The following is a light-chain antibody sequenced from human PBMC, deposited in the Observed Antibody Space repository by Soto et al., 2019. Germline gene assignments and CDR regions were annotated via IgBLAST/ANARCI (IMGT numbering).Light chain of an antibody. CDR3: QQYLTTWT. CDR1: QSIVTW. V-gene: IGKV1-5*03. Sequence: DIQMTQSPSTLSASVGDRVTITCRASQSIVTWLAWYQQKPGKAPNLLIYKESTLQSGVPSRFSGSGSGTEFTLTISSLQPDDFGTYYCQQYLTTWTFGQGTKVDIK. J-gene: IGKJ1*01. CDR2: KES.